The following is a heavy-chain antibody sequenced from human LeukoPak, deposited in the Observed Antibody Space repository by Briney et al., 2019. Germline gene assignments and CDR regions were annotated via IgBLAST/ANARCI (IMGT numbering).Heavy chain of an antibody. CDR2: ISYDGSNK. D-gene: IGHD4-17*01. V-gene: IGHV3-30*04. CDR3: ARGQGMTTVTS. J-gene: IGHJ4*02. CDR1: GFTFSSYA. Sequence: GRSLRLSCAASGFTFSSYAMHWVRQAPGKGLEWVAVISYDGSNKYYADSVKGRFTISRDNSKNTLYLQMNSLRAEDTAVYYCARGQGMTTVTSWGQGTLVTVSS.